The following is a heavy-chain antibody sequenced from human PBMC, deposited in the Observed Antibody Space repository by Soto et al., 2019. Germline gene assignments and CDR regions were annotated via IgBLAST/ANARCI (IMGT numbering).Heavy chain of an antibody. CDR2: IYSGGST. V-gene: IGHV3-66*01. CDR3: ARETRGPDYGDPQNLPYYYYYMDV. Sequence: PGGSLRLSCAASGFTVSSNYMSWVRQAPGKGLEWVSVIYSGGSTYYADSVKGRFTISRDNSKNTLYFQMNSLRAEDTAVYYCARETRGPDYGDPQNLPYYYYYMDVWGKGTTVTVSS. J-gene: IGHJ6*03. CDR1: GFTVSSNY. D-gene: IGHD4-17*01.